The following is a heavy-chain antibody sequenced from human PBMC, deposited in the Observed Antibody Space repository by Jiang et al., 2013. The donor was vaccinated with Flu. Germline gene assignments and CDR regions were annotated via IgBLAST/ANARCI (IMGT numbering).Heavy chain of an antibody. CDR2: IYYSGST. D-gene: IGHD6-19*01. Sequence: LLKPSETLSLTCTVSGGSISSYYWSWIRQPPGKGLEWIGHIYYSGSTNYNPSLKSRVTISVDTSKNQFSLKLSSVTAADTAVYYCARVAGPSNNYFDYWGQGNPGHRLL. V-gene: IGHV4-59*01. CDR3: ARVAGPSNNYFDY. CDR1: GGSISSYY. J-gene: IGHJ4*02.